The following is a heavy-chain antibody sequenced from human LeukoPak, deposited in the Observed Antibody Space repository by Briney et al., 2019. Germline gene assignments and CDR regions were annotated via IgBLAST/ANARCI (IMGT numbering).Heavy chain of an antibody. CDR3: ARDSPTLRFLEWFNAFDI. D-gene: IGHD3-3*01. V-gene: IGHV3-7*01. CDR1: GFTFSSYW. Sequence: GGSLRLSCAASGFTFSSYWMSWVRQAPGKGLEWVANIKQDGSEKYCVDSVKGRFTISRDNAKNSLYLQMNSLRAEDTAVYYCARDSPTLRFLEWFNAFDIWGQGTMVTVSS. CDR2: IKQDGSEK. J-gene: IGHJ3*02.